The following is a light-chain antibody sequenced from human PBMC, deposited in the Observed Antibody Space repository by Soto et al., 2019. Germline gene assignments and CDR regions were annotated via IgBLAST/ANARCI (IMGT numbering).Light chain of an antibody. J-gene: IGKJ1*01. CDR3: QQYHNWWT. CDR2: GAS. CDR1: QSVSNY. V-gene: IGKV3-11*01. Sequence: IVLTQSPTTLSLSPGERATLSCRASQSVSNYLAWYQQKPGQAPRLLIYGASTRATGIPARISGSGSGTEFTLTISSLEPDDFAVYYCQQYHNWWTFGQGTKVDIK.